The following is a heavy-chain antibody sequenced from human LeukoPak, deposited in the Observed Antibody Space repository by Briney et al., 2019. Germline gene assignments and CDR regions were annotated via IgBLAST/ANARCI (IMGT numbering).Heavy chain of an antibody. Sequence: GGSLRLSCAASGFTFSSYAMTWVRQAPGKGLEWVSSITGSGSSTYYADSVKGRFTISRDNSKNTLYLQMNSLRADDTAVYYCAREILRDGSYLIEDWGQGSLVTVSS. CDR1: GFTFSSYA. D-gene: IGHD1-26*01. CDR3: AREILRDGSYLIED. V-gene: IGHV3-23*01. CDR2: ITGSGSST. J-gene: IGHJ4*02.